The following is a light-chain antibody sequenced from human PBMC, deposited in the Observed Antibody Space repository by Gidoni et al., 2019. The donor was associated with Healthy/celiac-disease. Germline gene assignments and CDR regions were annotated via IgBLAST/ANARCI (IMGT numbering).Light chain of an antibody. V-gene: IGKV2-28*01. CDR1: QSLLHSNGYNY. CDR3: MQALQTPLT. J-gene: IGKJ4*01. CDR2: LGS. Sequence: DLLLTQSPLSLPVTPGEPASISCTSSQSLLHSNGYNYLDWYLQKPGQSPQLLIYLGSNLASGVPDRFSGSGSGTDFTLKISRVEAEDVGVYYCMQALQTPLTFGGGTKVEIK.